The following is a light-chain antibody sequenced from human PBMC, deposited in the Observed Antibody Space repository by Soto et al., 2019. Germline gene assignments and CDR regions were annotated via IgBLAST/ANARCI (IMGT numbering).Light chain of an antibody. Sequence: DIQMTQSPSSLSASVGDRVTITCRASQDISSHLAWYQQKPGKVPKLLIAEASSLQSGVPSRFSGSGSGTDFTLTITSLQPEDGATDYCQKYNRTPRTFGQGTKVELK. J-gene: IGKJ1*01. CDR3: QKYNRTPRT. CDR2: EAS. V-gene: IGKV1-27*01. CDR1: QDISSH.